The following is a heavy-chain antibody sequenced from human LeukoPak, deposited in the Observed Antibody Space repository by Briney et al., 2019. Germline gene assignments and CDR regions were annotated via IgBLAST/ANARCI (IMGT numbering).Heavy chain of an antibody. V-gene: IGHV4-59*08. D-gene: IGHD6-19*01. CDR3: ARQIAVAGTDHFDY. Sequence: SETLSLTCTVSGGSISSYYWSWIRQPPGKGLEWIGYIYYSGSTNYNPSLKSRVTISVDTSKNQFSLKLSSVTAADTAVYSCARQIAVAGTDHFDYWGQGTLVTVSS. CDR2: IYYSGST. J-gene: IGHJ4*02. CDR1: GGSISSYY.